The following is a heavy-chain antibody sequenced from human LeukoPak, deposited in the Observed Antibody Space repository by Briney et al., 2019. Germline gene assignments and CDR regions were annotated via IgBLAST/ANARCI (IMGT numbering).Heavy chain of an antibody. CDR3: AKGSRGYYDSSVLIDY. J-gene: IGHJ4*02. V-gene: IGHV3-21*04. CDR2: ISSSSSYI. CDR1: GFTFSSYS. Sequence: GGSLRLSCAASGFTFSSYSMNWVRQAPGKGLEWVSSISSSSSYIYYADSVKGRFTISRDNAKNSLYLQMNSLRAEDTALYYCAKGSRGYYDSSVLIDYWGQGTLVTVSS. D-gene: IGHD3-22*01.